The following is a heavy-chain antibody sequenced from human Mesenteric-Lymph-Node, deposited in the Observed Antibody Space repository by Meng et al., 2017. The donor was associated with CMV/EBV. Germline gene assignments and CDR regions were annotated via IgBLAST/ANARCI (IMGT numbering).Heavy chain of an antibody. CDR1: GFTLSGYT. Sequence: GESLKISCAASGFTLSGYTMNWVRQAPGKGLEWVSSISSSSSYIYYADSVKGRFTISRDNAKNSLYLQMNSLRAEDTAVYYCARVTYSSSASFDYWGQGTLVTVSS. J-gene: IGHJ4*02. CDR2: ISSSSSYI. CDR3: ARVTYSSSASFDY. V-gene: IGHV3-21*01. D-gene: IGHD6-6*01.